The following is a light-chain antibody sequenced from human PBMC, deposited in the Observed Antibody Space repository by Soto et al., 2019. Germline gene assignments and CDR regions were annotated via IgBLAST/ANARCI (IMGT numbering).Light chain of an antibody. CDR2: EVS. Sequence: QSVLTQPASVSGSPGQSITISCTGTSSDVGGYNYVSWYQQHPGTSPKLMIYEVSNRPSGVSNRFSGSKSGNTASLIISGLQAEDEGDYYYSSYTARSTWVFGGGTKLTVL. V-gene: IGLV2-14*01. CDR1: SSDVGGYNY. J-gene: IGLJ3*02. CDR3: SSYTARSTWV.